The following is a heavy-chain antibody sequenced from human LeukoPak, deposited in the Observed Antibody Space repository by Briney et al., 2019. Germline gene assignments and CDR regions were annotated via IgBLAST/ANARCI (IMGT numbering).Heavy chain of an antibody. CDR2: IIPIFGTA. CDR1: GGTFSSYA. Sequence: ASVKVSCKASGGTFSSYAISWVRQAPGQGLEWMGGIIPIFGTANYAQKFQGRVTITTDESTSTAYMELSSLRSEDTAVYYCAREGYSSSWSPSFFEYWGQGTLVTVSS. J-gene: IGHJ4*02. D-gene: IGHD6-13*01. V-gene: IGHV1-69*05. CDR3: AREGYSSSWSPSFFEY.